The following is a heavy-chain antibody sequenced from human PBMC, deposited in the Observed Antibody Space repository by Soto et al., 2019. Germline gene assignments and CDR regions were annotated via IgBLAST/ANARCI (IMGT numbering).Heavy chain of an antibody. CDR1: GGSISSGGYY. J-gene: IGHJ4*02. CDR2: IYYSGST. D-gene: IGHD3-9*01. CDR3: ARASAVLRYFDWLPYYFDY. V-gene: IGHV4-31*01. Sequence: QVQLQESGPGLVKPSQTLSLTCTVSGGSISSGGYYWSWIRQHPGKGLEWIGYIYYSGSTYYNPSLMSLVTISVVTSKNQFSLKLSSATAADTAVYYCARASAVLRYFDWLPYYFDYWGQGTLVTVSS.